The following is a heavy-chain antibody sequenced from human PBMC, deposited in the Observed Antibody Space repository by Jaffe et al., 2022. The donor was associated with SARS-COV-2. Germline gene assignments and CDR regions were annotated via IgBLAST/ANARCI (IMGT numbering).Heavy chain of an antibody. Sequence: QVQLVESGGGVVQPGRSLRLSCAASGFTFSSYGMHWVRQAPGKGLEWVAVISYDGSNKYYADSVKGRLTISRDISKNTLYLQMNSLRAEDTAVYYCARDSYDSSGYYYYYYYMDVWGKGTTVTVSS. CDR1: GFTFSSYG. J-gene: IGHJ6*03. CDR2: ISYDGSNK. CDR3: ARDSYDSSGYYYYYYYMDV. D-gene: IGHD3-22*01. V-gene: IGHV3-30*03.